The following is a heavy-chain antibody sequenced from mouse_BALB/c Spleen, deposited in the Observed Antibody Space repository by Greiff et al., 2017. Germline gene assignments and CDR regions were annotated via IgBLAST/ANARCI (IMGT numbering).Heavy chain of an antibody. D-gene: IGHD2-12*01. CDR1: GFSLSTSG. J-gene: IGHJ1*01. V-gene: IGHV2-2*02. CDR3: ARNYDWEGYFDV. CDR2: IWSGGST. Sequence: QVTLKESGPGILQPSQTLSLTCSFSGFSLSTSGMGVSWIRQSPGKGLEWLGVIWSGGSTDYNAAFISRLSISKDNSKSQVFFKMNSLQANDTAIYYCARNYDWEGYFDVWGAGTTVTVSS.